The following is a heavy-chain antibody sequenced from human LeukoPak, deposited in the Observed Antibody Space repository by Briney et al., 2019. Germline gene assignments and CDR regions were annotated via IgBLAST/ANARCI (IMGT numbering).Heavy chain of an antibody. D-gene: IGHD6-25*01. V-gene: IGHV2-5*02. CDR3: AHSRYSSGSYWYFDL. CDR1: GFSLSTSGVG. Sequence: VSGPTLVKPTQTLTLTCTFSGFSLSTSGVGVGWIRQPPGKALEWLALIYWDDDKRYSPSLKSRLTITKDTSKNQVVLTMTNIDPVDTATYYCAHSRYSSGSYWYFDLWGRGTLVTVSS. CDR2: IYWDDDK. J-gene: IGHJ2*01.